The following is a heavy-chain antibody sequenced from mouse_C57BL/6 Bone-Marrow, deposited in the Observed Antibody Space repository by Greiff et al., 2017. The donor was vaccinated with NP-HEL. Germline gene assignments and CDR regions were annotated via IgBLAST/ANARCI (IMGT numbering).Heavy chain of an antibody. CDR2: IHPNSGST. D-gene: IGHD1-1*01. Sequence: VQLQQPGAELVKPGASVKLSCKASGYTFTSYWMHWVKQRPGQGLEWIGIIHPNSGSTNYNEKFKSKATLTVDKSSSTAYMQLSSLTSEDSAVYYCARDSYGSSPYYYAMDYWGQGTSVTVSS. CDR1: GYTFTSYW. CDR3: ARDSYGSSPYYYAMDY. V-gene: IGHV1-64*01. J-gene: IGHJ4*01.